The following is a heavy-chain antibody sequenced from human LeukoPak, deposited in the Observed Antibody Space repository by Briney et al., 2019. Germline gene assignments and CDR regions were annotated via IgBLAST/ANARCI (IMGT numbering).Heavy chain of an antibody. D-gene: IGHD2-21*01. V-gene: IGHV3-23*01. CDR3: AKDNCGGDCYLSNYYFDY. CDR1: GFTFSSYA. J-gene: IGHJ4*02. CDR2: ISGSGGST. Sequence: GGSLRLSCAASGFTFSSYAMSWVRQAPGKGLEWVSGISGSGGSTYYADSVKGRFTISRDNSKNTLYLQVNSLRAEDTALYYCAKDNCGGDCYLSNYYFDYWGQGTLVTVSS.